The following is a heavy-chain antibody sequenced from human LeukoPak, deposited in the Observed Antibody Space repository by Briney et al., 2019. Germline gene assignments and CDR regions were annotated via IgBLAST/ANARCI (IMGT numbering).Heavy chain of an antibody. V-gene: IGHV3-30-3*01. J-gene: IGHJ4*02. CDR3: ARDLPRGYSYGSLDY. Sequence: GRFLRLSCAASGFTFSSYAMHWVRQAPGKGLEWVAVISYDGSNKYYADSVKGRFTISRDNSKNTLYLQMNSLRAEDTAVYYCARDLPRGYSYGSLDYWGQGTLVTVSS. CDR1: GFTFSSYA. CDR2: ISYDGSNK. D-gene: IGHD5-18*01.